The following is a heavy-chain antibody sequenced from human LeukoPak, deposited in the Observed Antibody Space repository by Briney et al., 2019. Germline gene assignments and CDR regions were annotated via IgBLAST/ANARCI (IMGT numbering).Heavy chain of an antibody. CDR1: GGIFSSYA. V-gene: IGHV1-69*06. D-gene: IGHD5-18*01. CDR3: ARAGAGYSYGYYFDY. CDR2: IIPIFGTA. J-gene: IGHJ4*02. Sequence: SVKVSCKASGGIFSSYAISWVGQAPGHGLEWMGGIIPIFGTANYAQKFQGRVTITADKSTSTAYMELSSLRSEDTAVYYCARAGAGYSYGYYFDYWGQGTLVTVSS.